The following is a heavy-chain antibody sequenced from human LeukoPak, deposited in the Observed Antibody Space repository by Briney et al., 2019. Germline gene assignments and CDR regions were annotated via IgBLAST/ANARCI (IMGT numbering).Heavy chain of an antibody. CDR2: IYYSGST. D-gene: IGHD3-22*01. CDR3: ARTKPYYDSSGYYSGPFDY. J-gene: IGHJ4*02. CDR1: GGSISSSSYY. V-gene: IGHV4-39*07. Sequence: SETLSLTCTVSGGSISSSSYYWGWIRQPPGKGLEWIGSIYYSGSTYYNPSLKSRVTISVDTSRNQFSLKLSSVTAADTAVYYCARTKPYYDSSGYYSGPFDYWGQGTLVTVSS.